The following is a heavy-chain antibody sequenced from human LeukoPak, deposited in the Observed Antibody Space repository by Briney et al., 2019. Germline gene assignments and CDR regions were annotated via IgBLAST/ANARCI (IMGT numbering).Heavy chain of an antibody. CDR1: GGSFSGYY. CDR2: INHSGST. D-gene: IGHD6-6*01. CDR3: AREGKKAPSIAAPWRWYFDL. V-gene: IGHV4-34*01. Sequence: SETLSLTCAVYGGSFSGYYWSWIRQPPGKGLEWIGEINHSGSTNCNPSLKSRVTISVDTSKNQFSLKLSSVTAADTAVYYCAREGKKAPSIAAPWRWYFDLWGRGTLVTVSS. J-gene: IGHJ2*01.